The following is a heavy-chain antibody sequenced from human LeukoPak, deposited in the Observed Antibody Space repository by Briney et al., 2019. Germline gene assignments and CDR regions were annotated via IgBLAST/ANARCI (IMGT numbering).Heavy chain of an antibody. V-gene: IGHV3-48*04. Sequence: GGSLRLSCAASGFTFSSYSMNWVRQAPGKGLEWVSYISSSSSTIYYADSVKGRFTISRDNAKNSLYLQMNSLRAEDTAVYYCARDPSPEEQLGIDYWGQGTLVTVSS. D-gene: IGHD6-6*01. CDR3: ARDPSPEEQLGIDY. CDR1: GFTFSSYS. J-gene: IGHJ4*02. CDR2: ISSSSSTI.